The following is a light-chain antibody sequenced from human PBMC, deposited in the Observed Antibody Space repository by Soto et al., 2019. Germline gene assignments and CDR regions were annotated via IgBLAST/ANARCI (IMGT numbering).Light chain of an antibody. J-gene: IGKJ1*01. V-gene: IGKV1-39*01. Sequence: DIQLTQSPSSLSASLGDRVTITCRASQTTNNYLNWYQQKPGRAPKLLIYAAYTLQGGVPSRFSGSGSETDFTLTISSLQPEDFATYYCQQSYSGPVTFGQGTKVEVK. CDR3: QQSYSGPVT. CDR1: QTTNNY. CDR2: AAY.